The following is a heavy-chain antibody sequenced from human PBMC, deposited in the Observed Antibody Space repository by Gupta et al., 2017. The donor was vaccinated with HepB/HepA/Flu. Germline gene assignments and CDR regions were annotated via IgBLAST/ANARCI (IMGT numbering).Heavy chain of an antibody. CDR1: GGTFSSYA. CDR2: IIPIFGTA. Sequence: QVQLVQSGAEVKKPGSSVKVSCKASGGTFSSYAISWVRQAPGQGLEWMGGIIPIFGTANYAQKFQGRVTITADESTSTAYMELSSLRSEDTAVYYCARVSSMYSSSSHWYFDLWGRGTLVTVSS. CDR3: ARVSSMYSSSSHWYFDL. J-gene: IGHJ2*01. V-gene: IGHV1-69*01. D-gene: IGHD6-6*01.